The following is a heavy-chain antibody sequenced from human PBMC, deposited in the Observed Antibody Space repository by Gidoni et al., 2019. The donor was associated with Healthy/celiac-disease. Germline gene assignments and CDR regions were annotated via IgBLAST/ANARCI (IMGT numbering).Heavy chain of an antibody. J-gene: IGHJ4*02. V-gene: IGHV4-61*02. D-gene: IGHD2-21*02. CDR1: GGSISSGSYY. CDR2: IYTSGST. CDR3: AREGAYCGGDCYYS. Sequence: QVQLQESGPGLVKPSQTLSLTCTVPGGSISSGSYYWSWIRQPAGKGLEWIGRIYTSGSTNYNPSLKSRVTISVDTSKNQFSLKLSSVTAADTAVYYCAREGAYCGGDCYYSWGQGTLVTVSS.